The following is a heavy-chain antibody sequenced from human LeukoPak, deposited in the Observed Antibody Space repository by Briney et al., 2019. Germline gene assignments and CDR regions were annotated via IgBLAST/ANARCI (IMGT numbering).Heavy chain of an antibody. CDR2: ITPIFGTA. D-gene: IGHD5-18*01. J-gene: IGHJ4*02. Sequence: SVKVSCKASGGTFNNYAINWLRQAPGPGLEWMGVITPIFGTANYVQKFQGRVTITADKSTSTAFMELSSPRSEDTAIYYCARASSDDTAMATPFAYWGQGTLVTVSS. V-gene: IGHV1-69*06. CDR3: ARASSDDTAMATPFAY. CDR1: GGTFNNYA.